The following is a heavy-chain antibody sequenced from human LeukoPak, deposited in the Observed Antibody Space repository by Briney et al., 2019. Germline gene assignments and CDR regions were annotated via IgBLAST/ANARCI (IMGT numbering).Heavy chain of an antibody. D-gene: IGHD3-3*01. J-gene: IGHJ4*02. CDR2: ISYDGSNK. CDR3: AKDQAYYDFWSGYSIGY. Sequence: PGRSLRLSCAASGFTFSSYAMHWVRQAPGKGLEWVAVISYDGSNKYYADSVKGRFTISRDNSKNTLYLQMNSLRAEDTAVYYCAKDQAYYDFWSGYSIGYWGQGTLVTVSS. CDR1: GFTFSSYA. V-gene: IGHV3-30*04.